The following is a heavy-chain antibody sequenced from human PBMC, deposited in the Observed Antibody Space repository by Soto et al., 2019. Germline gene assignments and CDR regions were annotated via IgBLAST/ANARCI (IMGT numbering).Heavy chain of an antibody. CDR2: INPNSGGT. CDR1: GYTFTGYY. CDR3: ARGGTMITFGGVSGPCDY. J-gene: IGHJ4*02. D-gene: IGHD3-16*01. V-gene: IGHV1-2*04. Sequence: QVQLVQSGAEVKKPGASVKVSCKASGYTFTGYYMHWVRQAPGQGLEWMGWINPNSGGTNYAQKFQGWVTMTRDTSISTAYMELSRLRSDDTAVYYCARGGTMITFGGVSGPCDYWGQGTLVTVSS.